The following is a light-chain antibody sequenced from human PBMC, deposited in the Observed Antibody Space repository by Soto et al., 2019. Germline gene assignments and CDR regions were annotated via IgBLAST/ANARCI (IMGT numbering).Light chain of an antibody. CDR2: KAS. V-gene: IGKV1-5*03. Sequence: DIQVTQSPSTLSASVGDRVTITCRASQSISSWLAWYQQKPGKAPKLLIYKASSLESGVPSRFSGSGSGTEFTLTISSLQPDDFATYYCQQYNSYSTFGQ. J-gene: IGKJ1*01. CDR1: QSISSW. CDR3: QQYNSYST.